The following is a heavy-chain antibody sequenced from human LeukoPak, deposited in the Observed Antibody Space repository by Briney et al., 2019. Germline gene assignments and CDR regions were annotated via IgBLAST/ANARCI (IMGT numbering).Heavy chain of an antibody. CDR1: GGSISSYY. J-gene: IGHJ3*02. D-gene: IGHD3-22*01. V-gene: IGHV4-59*08. CDR2: IYYSGST. CDR3: ARRTYYYDSSGSRGAFDI. Sequence: SETLSPTCTVSGGSISSYYWSWIRQPPGKGLEWIGYIYYSGSTNYNPSLKSRVTISVDTSKNQFSLKLSSVTAADTAVYYCARRTYYYDSSGSRGAFDIWGQGTMVTVSS.